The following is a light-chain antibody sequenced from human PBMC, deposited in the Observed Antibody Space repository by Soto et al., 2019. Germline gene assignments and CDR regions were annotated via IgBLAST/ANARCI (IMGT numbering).Light chain of an antibody. J-gene: IGKJ5*01. V-gene: IGKV3-15*01. CDR2: GAS. CDR1: QSIGSN. CDR3: QQYNTWSLIT. Sequence: EMVMTQSPATLSVSPGDTATHSCRASQSIGSNVGWYQQKPGQAPRLLIYGASTRATGISARFSGSGSGTEFSLTISSLQSEDLAVYYCQQYNTWSLITFGQGTRLEIK.